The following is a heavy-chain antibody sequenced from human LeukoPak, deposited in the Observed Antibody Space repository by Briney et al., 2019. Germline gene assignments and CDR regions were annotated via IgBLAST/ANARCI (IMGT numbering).Heavy chain of an antibody. J-gene: IGHJ4*02. CDR1: GFTFESYA. V-gene: IGHV3-9*01. CDR2: ITWNRGNT. CDR3: AKDTSYSSGQGGFDS. D-gene: IGHD6-19*01. Sequence: GGFLRLSCAASGFTFESYAMHWVRQAPGKGLEWVSGITWNRGNTGYADSVKGRFTISRDNAENSLFLQMNSLRPEDTALYYCAKDTSYSSGQGGFDSWGQGTLVTVSS.